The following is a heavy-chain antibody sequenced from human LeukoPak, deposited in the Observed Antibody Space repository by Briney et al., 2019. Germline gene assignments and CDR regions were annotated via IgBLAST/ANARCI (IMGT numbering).Heavy chain of an antibody. J-gene: IGHJ4*02. D-gene: IGHD6-6*01. CDR3: AKDLWHLVRMIDH. CDR1: GFIFSKYA. Sequence: PGGSLRLSCEGSGFIFSKYAMNWVRQAPGKSLEWVSAISATGASTYYIDSVKGRFTISRDNSNNTLYLQMNSLRAEDTARYYCAKDLWHLVRMIDHWGQGILVIAST. V-gene: IGHV3-23*01. CDR2: ISATGAST.